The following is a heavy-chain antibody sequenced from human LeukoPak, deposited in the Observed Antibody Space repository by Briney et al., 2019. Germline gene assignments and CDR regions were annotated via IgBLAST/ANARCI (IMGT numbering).Heavy chain of an antibody. D-gene: IGHD3-22*01. V-gene: IGHV4-39*01. CDR3: ARSRNYYDSSGYYFPYYYYMDV. CDR1: SGSTSSSGYY. Sequence: SETLSLTCTVSSGSTSSSGYYWGWIRQPPGKGLEWAGSIYYSGDTYYNPSLETRVSMSVDTSKNQFSLKLSSVTAADTAVYYCARSRNYYDSSGYYFPYYYYMDVWGKGTTVTVSS. J-gene: IGHJ6*03. CDR2: IYYSGDT.